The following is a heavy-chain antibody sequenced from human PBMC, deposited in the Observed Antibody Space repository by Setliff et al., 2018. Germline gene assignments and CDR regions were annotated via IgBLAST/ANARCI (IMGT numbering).Heavy chain of an antibody. CDR1: GGSISSSSYY. CDR2: IYYSGST. J-gene: IGHJ4*02. D-gene: IGHD3-22*01. CDR3: ARDRPRLDYYDSSGYPAGFDY. Sequence: ETLSLTCTVSGGSISSSSYYWGWIRQPPGKGLEWIGSIYYSGSTYYNPSLKSRVTISVDTSKNQFSLKLSSVTAADTAVYYCARDRPRLDYYDSSGYPAGFDYWGQGTLVTVSS. V-gene: IGHV4-39*07.